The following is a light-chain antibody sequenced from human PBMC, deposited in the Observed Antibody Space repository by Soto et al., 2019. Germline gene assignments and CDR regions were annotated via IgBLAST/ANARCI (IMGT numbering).Light chain of an antibody. CDR3: CSYAGSSTLEV. CDR2: EGS. J-gene: IGLJ2*01. Sequence: QSALTQPASVSGSPGQSITISCTGTSNDVGSYNLVSWYQQHPGKAPKLMIYEGSKRPSGVSNRFSGSKSGNTASLTISGLQAEDEADYYCCSYAGSSTLEVFGGGTKVTVL. V-gene: IGLV2-23*01. CDR1: SNDVGSYNL.